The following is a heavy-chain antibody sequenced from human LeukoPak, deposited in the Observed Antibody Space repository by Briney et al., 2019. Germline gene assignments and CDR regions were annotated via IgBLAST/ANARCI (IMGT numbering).Heavy chain of an antibody. J-gene: IGHJ4*02. D-gene: IGHD3-10*01. CDR2: INPITGGT. CDR3: ARANHYGSGTYSNYCFDY. Sequence: RASVKVSCKASGYTFTGFYIHWVRQAPGQGLDWMGWINPITGGTNFPRKFQGRVTMTRDTSISTAYMELSGLRSDDTAVYYCARANHYGSGTYSNYCFDYWGQGTLVIVSS. V-gene: IGHV1-2*02. CDR1: GYTFTGFY.